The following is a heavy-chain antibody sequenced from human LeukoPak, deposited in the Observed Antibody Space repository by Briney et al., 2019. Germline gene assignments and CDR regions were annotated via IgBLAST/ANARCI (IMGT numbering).Heavy chain of an antibody. D-gene: IGHD3-22*01. CDR3: AKDRSMIVVYLFDY. V-gene: IGHV3-30-3*01. J-gene: IGHJ4*02. CDR2: ISYDGSNK. CDR1: GFTFSSYA. Sequence: GGSLRLSCAASGFTFSSYAMHWVRQAPGKGLEWVAVISYDGSNKYYADSVKGRFTISRDNSKNTLYLQMNSLRAEDTAVYYCAKDRSMIVVYLFDYWGQGTLVTVSS.